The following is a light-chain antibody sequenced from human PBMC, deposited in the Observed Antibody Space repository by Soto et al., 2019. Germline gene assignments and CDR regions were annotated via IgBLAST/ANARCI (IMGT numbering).Light chain of an antibody. CDR2: GAF. CDR1: QSVSSTC. V-gene: IGKV3-20*01. J-gene: IGKJ5*01. CDR3: QRVG. Sequence: EIVLTQSPGTLSLSPGERATLSCRAAQSVSSTCVDRYQQKPDQAPRLLIYGAFNRATGTPERFSDSGSGTDFTHTISNLEPEDFAVYYCQRVGFGRGTRLDMK.